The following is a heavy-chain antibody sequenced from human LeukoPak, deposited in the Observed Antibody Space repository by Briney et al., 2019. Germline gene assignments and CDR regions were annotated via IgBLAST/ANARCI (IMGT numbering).Heavy chain of an antibody. D-gene: IGHD4-17*01. CDR1: GFTFSSYW. CDR2: INSDGSTT. Sequence: PGGSLRLSCSASGFTFSSYWMHWVRQAPGKGLVWVSRINSDGSTTSHADSVKGRFTISRDNAKNTLYLQMNSLRAEDTAVYYCARARDYGDYVNWFDPWGQGTLVTVSS. J-gene: IGHJ5*02. V-gene: IGHV3-74*01. CDR3: ARARDYGDYVNWFDP.